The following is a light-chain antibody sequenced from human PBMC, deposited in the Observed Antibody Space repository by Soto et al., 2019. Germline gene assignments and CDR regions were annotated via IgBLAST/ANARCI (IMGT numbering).Light chain of an antibody. CDR1: QRVGSY. CDR2: SAS. Sequence: DIQMTQSPSSLSASVGDRVTITCRASQRVGSYLNWYQQKPGKAPTLLIYSASELQSGVSSRFSGSDSGTDFTLTIRNLQPEDFAVYYCRQSHNTPLTFGQGTKVEI. V-gene: IGKV1-39*01. CDR3: RQSHNTPLT. J-gene: IGKJ1*01.